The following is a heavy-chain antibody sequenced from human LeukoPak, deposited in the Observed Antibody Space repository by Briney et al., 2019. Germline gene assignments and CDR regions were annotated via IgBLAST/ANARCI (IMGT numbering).Heavy chain of an antibody. V-gene: IGHV3-23*01. Sequence: PGGSLRLSCAASGFTFSSYAMSWVRQAPGKGLEWVSAISGSGGSTYYADSVKGRFTISRDNSKNTLYLQMNSLRAEDTAVYYCAKALRGIQLWLVAFDIWGQGTMVTVSS. CDR3: AKALRGIQLWLVAFDI. CDR1: GFTFSSYA. CDR2: ISGSGGST. J-gene: IGHJ3*02. D-gene: IGHD5-18*01.